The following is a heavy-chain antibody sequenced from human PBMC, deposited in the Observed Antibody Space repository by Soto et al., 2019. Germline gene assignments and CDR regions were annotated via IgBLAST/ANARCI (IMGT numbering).Heavy chain of an antibody. Sequence: QVQLVQSGGEVKRPGASVKVSCKTSGYTFSNYGITWVRQAPGQPLEGLGRISLYSDGTNYAQKFQGRVSMTTDTSTATAYMELRGLRSDDPAVYYCSRVVPGAEAWFGPWGQGTLVTVSS. J-gene: IGHJ5*02. CDR2: ISLYSDGT. CDR1: GYTFSNYG. D-gene: IGHD2-2*01. CDR3: SRVVPGAEAWFGP. V-gene: IGHV1-18*01.